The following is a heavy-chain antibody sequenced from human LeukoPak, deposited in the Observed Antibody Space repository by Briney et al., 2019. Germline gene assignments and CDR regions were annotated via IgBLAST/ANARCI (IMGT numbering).Heavy chain of an antibody. V-gene: IGHV1-18*01. CDR3: ARDFGDYYGSGSYIRTPPTGYYYGMDV. Sequence: ASVKVSCKASGYTFTSYGISWVRQAPGQGLEWMGWISAYNGNTNYAQKLQGRVTMTTDTSTSTAYMELRSLRSDDTAVYYCARDFGDYYGSGSYIRTPPTGYYYGMDVWGQGTTVTVSS. CDR2: ISAYNGNT. CDR1: GYTFTSYG. D-gene: IGHD3-10*01. J-gene: IGHJ6*02.